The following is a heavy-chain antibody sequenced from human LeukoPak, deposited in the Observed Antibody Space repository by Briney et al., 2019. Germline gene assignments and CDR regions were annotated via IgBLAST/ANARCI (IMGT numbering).Heavy chain of an antibody. V-gene: IGHV2-5*02. CDR2: IYWDDDE. CDR3: AHRPPQLRFLEWLSTPYFDY. Sequence: RKSGPTLVNPTQTLTLTCTFSGLSLSTSGVGVGWIRQPPGKALEWLAVIYWDDDERYSPSLKSRLTITKDTSKNQVVLTMTNMDPVDTATYYCAHRPPQLRFLEWLSTPYFDYWGQGTLVTVSS. CDR1: GLSLSTSGVG. D-gene: IGHD3-3*01. J-gene: IGHJ4*02.